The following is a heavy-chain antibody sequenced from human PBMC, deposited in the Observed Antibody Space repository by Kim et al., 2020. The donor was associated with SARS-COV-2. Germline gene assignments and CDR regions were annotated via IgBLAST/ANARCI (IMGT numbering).Heavy chain of an antibody. CDR3: ARQGGYSSGWYDY. D-gene: IGHD6-19*01. Sequence: YNPALKSRVTISVDTSKNQFSLKLSSVTAADTAVYYCARQGGYSSGWYDYWGQGTLVTVSS. V-gene: IGHV4-39*01. J-gene: IGHJ4*02.